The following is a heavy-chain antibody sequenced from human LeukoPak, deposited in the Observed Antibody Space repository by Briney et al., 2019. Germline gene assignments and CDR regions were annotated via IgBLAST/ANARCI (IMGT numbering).Heavy chain of an antibody. CDR3: ARALGSPLDF. V-gene: IGHV3-74*01. CDR1: GFTFSSYS. CDR2: LNDYGSTT. D-gene: IGHD1-26*01. Sequence: GGSLRLSCAASGFTFSSYSMNWVRHDPGEGLVWVLRLNDYGSTTTYADSVKGRFTSSRDNAKNTLYWHTDVLRDRNTAVYVCARALGSPLDFWGQGTLVTVSS. J-gene: IGHJ4*02.